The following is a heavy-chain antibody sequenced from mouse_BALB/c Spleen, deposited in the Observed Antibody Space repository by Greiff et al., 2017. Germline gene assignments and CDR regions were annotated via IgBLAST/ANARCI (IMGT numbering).Heavy chain of an antibody. CDR2: ISYSGST. CDR3: AREKGGY. V-gene: IGHV3-2*02. Sequence: EVKLMESGPGLVKPSQSLSLTCTVTGYSITSDYAWNWIRQFPGNKLEWMGYISYSGSTSYNPSLKSRISITRDTSKNQFFLQLNSVTTEDTATYYCAREKGGYWGQGTSVTVSS. J-gene: IGHJ4*01. CDR1: GYSITSDYA.